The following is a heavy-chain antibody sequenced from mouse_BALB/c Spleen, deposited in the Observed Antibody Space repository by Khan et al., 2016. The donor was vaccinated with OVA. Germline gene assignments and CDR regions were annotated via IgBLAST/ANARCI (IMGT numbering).Heavy chain of an antibody. CDR2: IDPFSGGT. CDR3: TRHGYVAWFTY. Sequence: EVKLMESGPELMKPGASVKISCKASGYSFTSYYIHWVMQSHGKSLEWIGYIDPFSGGTTYNQKFKGKATLTVDKYSSTAYIHLSNLTSEDSAVYYCTRHGYVAWFTYWGQGTLVTVSA. J-gene: IGHJ3*01. CDR1: GYSFTSYY. D-gene: IGHD2-2*01. V-gene: IGHV1S135*01.